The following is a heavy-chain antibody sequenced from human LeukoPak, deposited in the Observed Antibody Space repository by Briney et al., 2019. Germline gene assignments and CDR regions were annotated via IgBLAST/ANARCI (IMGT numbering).Heavy chain of an antibody. CDR1: GFTFSSYW. D-gene: IGHD3-22*01. Sequence: GGSLRLSCAASGFTFSSYWMHWVRQAPGKGLVWFSRINSDGSSITYADSVKGRFTISRDNAKNTLYLQMNSLRAEDTAVYYCAKDRYYYDSSGTFDYWGQGTLVTVSS. CDR3: AKDRYYYDSSGTFDY. V-gene: IGHV3-74*03. CDR2: INSDGSSI. J-gene: IGHJ4*02.